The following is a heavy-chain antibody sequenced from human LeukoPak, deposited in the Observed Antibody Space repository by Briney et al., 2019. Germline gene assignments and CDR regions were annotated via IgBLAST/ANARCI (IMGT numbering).Heavy chain of an antibody. Sequence: SETLSLTCTVSGGSISSYYWSWNRQPPGKGLEWIGYIYYSGSTNYNPSLKSRVTISVDTSKNQFSLKLSSVTAADTAVYYCARLQQLVPRFDPWGQGTLVTVSS. D-gene: IGHD6-13*01. CDR1: GGSISSYY. J-gene: IGHJ5*02. CDR2: IYYSGST. V-gene: IGHV4-59*08. CDR3: ARLQQLVPRFDP.